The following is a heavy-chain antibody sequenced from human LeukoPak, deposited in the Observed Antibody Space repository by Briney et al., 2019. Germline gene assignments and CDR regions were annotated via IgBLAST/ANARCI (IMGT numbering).Heavy chain of an antibody. V-gene: IGHV4-59*01. D-gene: IGHD3-3*01. CDR3: ARESITIFGVVEYNWFDP. CDR2: IYYSGST. CDR1: GGSISSYY. J-gene: IGHJ5*02. Sequence: PSETLSLTCTVSGGSISSYYWSWIRQPPGKGLEWIGYIYYSGSTNYNPSLKSRVTISVDTSKNQFSLKLSSVTAADTAVYYCARESITIFGVVEYNWFDPRGQGTLVTVSS.